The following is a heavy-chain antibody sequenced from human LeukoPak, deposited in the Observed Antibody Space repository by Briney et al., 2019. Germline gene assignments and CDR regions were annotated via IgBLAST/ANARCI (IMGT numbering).Heavy chain of an antibody. CDR3: AGSLWFGEFYGMGV. CDR1: GGSISSYY. CDR2: IYYSGST. J-gene: IGHJ6*02. Sequence: SETLSLTCTVSGGSISSYYWSWIRQPPGKGLEWVGYIYYSGSTNYNPSLKSRVTISVDTSKNQFSLKLSSVTAADTAVYYCAGSLWFGEFYGMGVWGQGTTVTVSS. D-gene: IGHD3-10*01. V-gene: IGHV4-59*01.